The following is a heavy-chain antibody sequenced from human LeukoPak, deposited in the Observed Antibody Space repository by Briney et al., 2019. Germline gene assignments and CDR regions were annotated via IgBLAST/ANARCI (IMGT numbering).Heavy chain of an antibody. Sequence: ASVKVSCKASGYTFTGYYMHWVRQAPGQGLEWMGWMNPNSGATNYAQKFQGRVTMTRDTPINTAYMELNSLKSDDTAVYYCARVPAAQNYWGQGTLVTVPS. D-gene: IGHD6-13*01. J-gene: IGHJ4*02. CDR1: GYTFTGYY. CDR3: ARVPAAQNY. CDR2: MNPNSGAT. V-gene: IGHV1-2*02.